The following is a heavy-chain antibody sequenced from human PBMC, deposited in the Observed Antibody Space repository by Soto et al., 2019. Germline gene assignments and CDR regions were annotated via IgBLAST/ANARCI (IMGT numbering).Heavy chain of an antibody. CDR2: FDPDGGET. J-gene: IGHJ6*02. V-gene: IGHV1-24*01. CDR1: GYTLTSLA. D-gene: IGHD5-18*01. Sequence: ASVKVSCKASGYTLTSLAIHWVRQATGNGLEWMGGFDPDGGETGYAQKFQGRVTMTKDTSRDTAYMELSSPRSEETAVYYCARDQRYSYGYGTHYYYRMDVWGEGPRVT. CDR3: ARDQRYSYGYGTHYYYRMDV.